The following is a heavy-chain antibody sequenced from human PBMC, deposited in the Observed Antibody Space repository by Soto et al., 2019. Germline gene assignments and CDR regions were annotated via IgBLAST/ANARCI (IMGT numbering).Heavy chain of an antibody. CDR3: ARECGADCYSIDS. CDR1: GGSISSSYYY. V-gene: IGHV4-39*02. Sequence: PSETLSLTCTVSGGSISSSYYYWGWIREPPGKGLEWVGSIFYSGSTYYNPSLMSRVTISVDTSKNQFSLRLSSVTAADSAVYYCARECGADCYSIDSWGQGALVTVSS. J-gene: IGHJ4*02. CDR2: IFYSGST. D-gene: IGHD2-21*02.